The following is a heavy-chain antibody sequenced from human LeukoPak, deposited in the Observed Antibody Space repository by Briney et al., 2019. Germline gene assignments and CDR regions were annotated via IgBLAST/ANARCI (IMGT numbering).Heavy chain of an antibody. J-gene: IGHJ4*02. CDR3: ATWPYGSGSYGGVDY. V-gene: IGHV3-20*01. CDR2: INWNGGAT. D-gene: IGHD3-10*01. CDR1: GFTFSRYW. Sequence: GGSLRLSCAASGFTFSRYWMHWVRQAPGKGLVWVSGINWNGGATGYADSVKGRFTISRDDAKNSLYLQMNSLRVEDTAFYHCATWPYGSGSYGGVDYWGQGTLVTVSS.